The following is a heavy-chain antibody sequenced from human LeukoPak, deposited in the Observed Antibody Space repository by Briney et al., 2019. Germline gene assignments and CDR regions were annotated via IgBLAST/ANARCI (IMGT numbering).Heavy chain of an antibody. CDR3: ARGDGSSWAKEFDF. CDR2: INPYGGNT. V-gene: IGHV1-46*01. CDR1: GYTFTSYY. D-gene: IGHD6-13*01. J-gene: IGHJ4*02. Sequence: GASVKVSCKASGYTFTSYYMHWVRQAPGQGLEWVGRINPYGGNTSYAQEFQGRVTMTRDTSTKTLYMELSSLTSEDMAVYYCARGDGSSWAKEFDFWGQGTLVTVSS.